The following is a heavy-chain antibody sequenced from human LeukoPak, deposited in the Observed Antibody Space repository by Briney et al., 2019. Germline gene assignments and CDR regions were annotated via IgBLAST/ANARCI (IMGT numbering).Heavy chain of an antibody. V-gene: IGHV4-59*01. D-gene: IGHD5-12*01. CDR1: GGSISDYY. CDR3: ARDWGRYSGYDYNWFDP. J-gene: IGHJ5*02. Sequence: SESLSLTCTVSGGSISDYYWSWIRQPPGRGLEWIGYIFNNGSTNYNPSLRSRVTISVDTSKNQFSLKLSSATAADTAVYYCARDWGRYSGYDYNWFDPWGQGTLVTVSS. CDR2: IFNNGST.